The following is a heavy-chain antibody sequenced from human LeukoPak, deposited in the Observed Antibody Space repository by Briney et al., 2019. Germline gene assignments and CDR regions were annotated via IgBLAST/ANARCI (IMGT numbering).Heavy chain of an antibody. CDR2: IFYSGST. J-gene: IGHJ5*01. CDR3: ARQVAIVEPTDPNWFDS. CDR1: GDSIGSSSYY. D-gene: IGHD1-26*01. V-gene: IGHV4-39*07. Sequence: SETLSLTCNVSGDSIGSSSYYWGWIRQTPEKGLEWIGSIFYSGSTYYTPSLKGRVTMSLDTSKNQFSLRLTSVTAADTAVYYCARQVAIVEPTDPNWFDSWGQGTLVTVSS.